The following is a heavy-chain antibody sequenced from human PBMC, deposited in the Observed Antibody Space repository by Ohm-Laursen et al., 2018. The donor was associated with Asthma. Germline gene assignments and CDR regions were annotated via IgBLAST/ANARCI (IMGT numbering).Heavy chain of an antibody. CDR3: AKDPARLYYYDSSGYYYPDY. CDR2: IPYDGSNK. Sequence: SLRLSCAASGFTFSSYGMHWVRQAPGKGLEWVAVIPYDGSNKYYADSVKGRFTISRDNSKNTLYLQMNSLRAEDTAVYYCAKDPARLYYYDSSGYYYPDYWGQGTLVTVSS. V-gene: IGHV3-30*18. D-gene: IGHD3-22*01. CDR1: GFTFSSYG. J-gene: IGHJ4*02.